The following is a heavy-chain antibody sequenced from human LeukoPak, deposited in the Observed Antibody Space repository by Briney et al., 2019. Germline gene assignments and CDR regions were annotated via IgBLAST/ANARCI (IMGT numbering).Heavy chain of an antibody. CDR1: GFTFSSYS. J-gene: IGHJ3*02. CDR2: ISSSSSYI. Sequence: GGSLRLSCAASGFTFSSYSMNWVRQAPGKGLEWVSSISSSSSYIYYADSVKGRFTISRDNAKNSLYLQMNSLRAEDTAVYYRARVRGAENAFDIWGQGTMVTVSS. V-gene: IGHV3-21*01. CDR3: ARVRGAENAFDI.